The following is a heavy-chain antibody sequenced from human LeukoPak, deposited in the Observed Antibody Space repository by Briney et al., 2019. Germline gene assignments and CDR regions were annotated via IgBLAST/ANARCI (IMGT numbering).Heavy chain of an antibody. J-gene: IGHJ4*02. CDR3: ARFSEYFHSSVHYLDY. Sequence: PSETLSLTCTVSGGSINGYYWSWIRQSPGKGLESLGYIYYTGSTNYNPSLKSRVTMSVDTSRNQFFLRLSSVTAADTAVYYCARFSEYFHSSVHYLDYWGQGTLVSVSS. CDR2: IYYTGST. D-gene: IGHD3-22*01. CDR1: GGSINGYY. V-gene: IGHV4-59*01.